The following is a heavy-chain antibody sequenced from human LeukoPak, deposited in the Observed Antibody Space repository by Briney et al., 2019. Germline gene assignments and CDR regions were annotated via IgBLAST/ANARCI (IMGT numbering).Heavy chain of an antibody. CDR3: ARDRDYYDSSGYQPPDY. CDR2: ISSSGSTI. D-gene: IGHD3-22*01. V-gene: IGHV3-11*01. Sequence: PGGSLRLSCAASGFTFSDYYMSWIRQAPGKGLEWVSYISSSGSTIYYADSVKGRFTLSRDNAKNSLYLQMNSLRAEDTAVYYCARDRDYYDSSGYQPPDYWGQGTLVTVSS. CDR1: GFTFSDYY. J-gene: IGHJ4*02.